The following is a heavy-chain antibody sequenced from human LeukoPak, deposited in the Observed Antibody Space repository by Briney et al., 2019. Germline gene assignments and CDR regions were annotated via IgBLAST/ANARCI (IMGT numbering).Heavy chain of an antibody. V-gene: IGHV4-34*01. CDR3: ARVDCSSTSCYDRFFDY. D-gene: IGHD2-2*01. J-gene: IGHJ4*02. CDR1: GGSFSGYY. CDR2: INHSGST. Sequence: SETLSLTCAVYGGSFSGYYWSWIRQPPGKGLEWIGEINHSGSTNYNPSLKSRVTISVDTSKNQFSLKLSSVTAADTAVYYCARVDCSSTSCYDRFFDYWGQGTLVIVSS.